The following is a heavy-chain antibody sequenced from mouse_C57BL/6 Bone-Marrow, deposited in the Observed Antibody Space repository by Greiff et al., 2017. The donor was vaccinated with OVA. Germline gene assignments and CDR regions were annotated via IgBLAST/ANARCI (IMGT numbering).Heavy chain of an antibody. J-gene: IGHJ4*01. CDR3: ASHFHYGNAIYYCAMDY. Sequence: LKESGGGLVQPGGSLKLSCAASGFTFSDYYMYWVRQTPEKRLEWVAYISNGGGSTYYPDTVKGRCTISRDNATNTLYMQMSRLKSEDTAMYYCASHFHYGNAIYYCAMDYWDQGTSVTVSS. V-gene: IGHV5-12*01. CDR1: GFTFSDYY. D-gene: IGHD2-1*01. CDR2: ISNGGGST.